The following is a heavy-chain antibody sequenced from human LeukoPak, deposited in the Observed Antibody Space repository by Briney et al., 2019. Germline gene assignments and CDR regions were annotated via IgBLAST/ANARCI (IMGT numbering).Heavy chain of an antibody. CDR3: ANYKSPATGIFDY. CDR2: ISFDGKTK. V-gene: IGHV3-33*06. Sequence: PGRSLRLSCAASGFAFSNYAMHWVRQAPGKGLEWVAVISFDGKTKHSADSVKGRFTISRDNSKNTLYLQMNSLRAEDTAVYYCANYKSPATGIFDYWGQGTLVTVSS. CDR1: GFAFSNYA. J-gene: IGHJ4*02. D-gene: IGHD2-15*01.